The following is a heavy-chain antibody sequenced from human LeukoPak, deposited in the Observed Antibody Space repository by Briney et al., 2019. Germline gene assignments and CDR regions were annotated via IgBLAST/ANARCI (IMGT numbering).Heavy chain of an antibody. D-gene: IGHD6-6*01. Sequence: SETLSLTCAVYGGSFSGYYWGWIRQPPGKGLEWIGSIYYSGSTYYNPSLKSRVTISVDTSKNQFSLKLSSVTAADTAVYYCARTPYSIAALFYYGMDVWGQGTTVTVSS. CDR3: ARTPYSIAALFYYGMDV. J-gene: IGHJ6*02. V-gene: IGHV4-34*01. CDR2: IYYSGST. CDR1: GGSFSGYY.